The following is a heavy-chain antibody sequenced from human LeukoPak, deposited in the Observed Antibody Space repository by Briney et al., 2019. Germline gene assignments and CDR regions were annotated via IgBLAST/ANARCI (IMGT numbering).Heavy chain of an antibody. V-gene: IGHV4-39*07. J-gene: IGHJ4*02. CDR1: GGSISSGGYY. CDR2: IYFTGNT. Sequence: SQTLSLTCTVSGGSISSGGYYWGWIRQPPGKGLEWIGSIYFTGNTYYNPSLKNRVTMSVDTSKNQFSLKLSSVTAADTAVYYCARDPVYDILTGVDWWGQGTLVSVSS. CDR3: ARDPVYDILTGVDW. D-gene: IGHD3-9*01.